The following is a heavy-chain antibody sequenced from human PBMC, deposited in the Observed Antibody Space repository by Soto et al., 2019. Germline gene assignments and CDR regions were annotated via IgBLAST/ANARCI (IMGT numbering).Heavy chain of an antibody. CDR2: INPYNDNT. CDR1: GYTFINYG. CDR3: EGVPSSGYHNAFDI. J-gene: IGHJ3*02. D-gene: IGHD3-22*01. Sequence: QVQLVQSGAEVKKPGASVKVSCKTSGYTFINYGFSWVRQAPGQGLEYMGWINPYNDNTDYPQKFQGRVTMTTDTSTSTSYMELRSLRSDDTAVYYCEGVPSSGYHNAFDIWGQGTLVTVSS. V-gene: IGHV1-18*01.